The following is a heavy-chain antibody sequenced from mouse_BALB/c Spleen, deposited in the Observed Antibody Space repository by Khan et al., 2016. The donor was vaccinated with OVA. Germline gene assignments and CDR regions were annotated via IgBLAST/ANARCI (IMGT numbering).Heavy chain of an antibody. CDR3: ARWNYRDDGYFDY. J-gene: IGHJ2*01. Sequence: EVQLQESGPSLVKPSQTLSLTCSVTGDSITSGYWNWIRRFPGNKLEYMGYISYSDSTFYTPSLKSRISITRDTSKNQYYLQLNSVTTEDTATYYCARWNYRDDGYFDYWGQGTTLTVAS. CDR2: ISYSDST. CDR1: GDSITSGY. D-gene: IGHD2-14*01. V-gene: IGHV3-8*02.